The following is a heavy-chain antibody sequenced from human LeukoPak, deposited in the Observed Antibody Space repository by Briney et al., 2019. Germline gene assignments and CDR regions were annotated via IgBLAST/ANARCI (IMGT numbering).Heavy chain of an antibody. CDR3: ARSWYNSSWYHAFDV. D-gene: IGHD6-13*01. CDR1: GGSISSYH. Sequence: PSETLSLTCTVSGGSISSYHWSWIRQPPGKGLEWIGYIYYSGSTNYNPSLKSRVTISVDTSKNQFSLKLSSVTAADTAVYYCARSWYNSSWYHAFDVWGQGTMVTVS. V-gene: IGHV4-59*01. J-gene: IGHJ3*01. CDR2: IYYSGST.